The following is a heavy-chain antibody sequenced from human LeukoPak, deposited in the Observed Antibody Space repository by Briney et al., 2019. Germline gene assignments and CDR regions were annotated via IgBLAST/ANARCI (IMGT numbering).Heavy chain of an antibody. J-gene: IGHJ4*02. CDR2: IFSRSESI. Sequence: NPGGSLRLSCAASGFTFGAYTINWVRQAPGKGLEWVSCIFSRSESILYADSVKGRFTISRDNAKNSLYLQMDSLRVVDTAVYYCARDFFHSSDSRPSDYWGQGTLVTVSS. CDR1: GFTFGAYT. CDR3: ARDFFHSSDSRPSDY. D-gene: IGHD3-22*01. V-gene: IGHV3-21*01.